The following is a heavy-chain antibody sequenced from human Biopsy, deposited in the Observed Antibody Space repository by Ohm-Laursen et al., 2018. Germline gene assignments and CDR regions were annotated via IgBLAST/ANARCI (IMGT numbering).Heavy chain of an antibody. CDR3: ARRIPLYGMDV. D-gene: IGHD2-2*02. J-gene: IGHJ6*02. Sequence: GSLRLSCAASGFTFTSYEMNWVRQASGKGLEWVANIHYTGSPIYYADSVRGRLTISRDNGEYSLFLQMNSLRVDDTAVYYCARRIPLYGMDVWGQGTTVTVSS. CDR2: IHYTGSPI. CDR1: GFTFTSYE. V-gene: IGHV3-48*03.